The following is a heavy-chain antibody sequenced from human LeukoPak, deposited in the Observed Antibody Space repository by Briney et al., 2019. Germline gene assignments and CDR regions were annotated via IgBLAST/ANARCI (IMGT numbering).Heavy chain of an antibody. CDR2: IYPGDSDT. D-gene: IGHD3-3*01. CDR3: ARGEVYYDFWSGSHDAFDI. V-gene: IGHV5-51*01. Sequence: GESLKISCKGSGYSFTSYWIGWVRQMPGKGLEWMGIIYPGDSDTRYSPSFQGQVTISADKSISTAYLQWSSLKASDTAMYYCARGEVYYDFWSGSHDAFDIWGQGTMVTVSS. CDR1: GYSFTSYW. J-gene: IGHJ3*02.